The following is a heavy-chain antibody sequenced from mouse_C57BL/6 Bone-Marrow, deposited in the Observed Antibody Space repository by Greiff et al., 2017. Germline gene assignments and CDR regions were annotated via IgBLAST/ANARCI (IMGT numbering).Heavy chain of an antibody. CDR1: GYTFTSYG. V-gene: IGHV1-81*01. Sequence: QVQLKESGAELARPGASVKLSCKASGYTFTSYGISWVKQRTGQGLEWIGEIYPRSGNTYYNEKFKGKAKLTADKSSSTAYMELRSLTSEDSAVYFCARWDYYGSRYGRYFDVWGTGTTVTVSS. J-gene: IGHJ1*03. D-gene: IGHD1-1*01. CDR3: ARWDYYGSRYGRYFDV. CDR2: IYPRSGNT.